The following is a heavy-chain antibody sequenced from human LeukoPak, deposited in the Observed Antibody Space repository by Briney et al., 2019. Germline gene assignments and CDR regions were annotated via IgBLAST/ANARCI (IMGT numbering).Heavy chain of an antibody. CDR1: GFTLSNTW. V-gene: IGHV3-15*01. Sequence: GGSPRLSCAASGFTLSNTWMSWVRHAPEEGMEWVGRIKSKTDGGTTDYAAPVKGRFTISRDNTKNTLDLQMNSLKTGETAVYCCTTGLRAADTNWGLGTLVTVSS. J-gene: IGHJ4*02. D-gene: IGHD6-13*01. CDR3: TTGLRAADTN. CDR2: IKSKTDGGTT.